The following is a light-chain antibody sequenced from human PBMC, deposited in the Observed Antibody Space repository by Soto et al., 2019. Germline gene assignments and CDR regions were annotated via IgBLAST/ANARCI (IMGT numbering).Light chain of an antibody. CDR2: DAS. Sequence: EIVLTQSPVTLSLSPGERATLSCRASQSVSSYLAWYQQKPGQAPRLLIYDASNRATGIPARFSGGGSGTDFTLTIDNLEPEDFAIYYCQQRSNWPPITFSQGTRLEIK. CDR1: QSVSSY. CDR3: QQRSNWPPIT. J-gene: IGKJ5*01. V-gene: IGKV3-11*01.